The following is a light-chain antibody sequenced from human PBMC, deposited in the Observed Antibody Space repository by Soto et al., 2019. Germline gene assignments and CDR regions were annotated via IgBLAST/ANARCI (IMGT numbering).Light chain of an antibody. CDR1: QSVSGY. CDR3: QQRSILIT. V-gene: IGKV3-11*01. J-gene: IGKJ5*01. CDR2: DVS. Sequence: EVVLTQSPVTLSLAPGERATLSCRASQSVSGYLAWYQQKPGQAPRLLIYDVSNRATGIPAGFSGSGSGTDFTLTISSLEPEDFAVYYCQQRSILITFGQGTRLEIK.